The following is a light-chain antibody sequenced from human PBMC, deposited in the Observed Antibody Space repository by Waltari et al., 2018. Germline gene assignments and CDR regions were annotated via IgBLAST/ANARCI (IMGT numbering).Light chain of an antibody. Sequence: DIQMTQSPSSLSASVGARVTIPCRASQSISSYLNWYQQKPGKAPKLLIYAASSLQSGVPSRFSGSGSGTDFTLTISSLQPEDFATYYCQQYNSDDWTFGQGTKVEI. J-gene: IGKJ1*01. CDR3: QQYNSDDWT. CDR1: QSISSY. V-gene: IGKV1-39*01. CDR2: AAS.